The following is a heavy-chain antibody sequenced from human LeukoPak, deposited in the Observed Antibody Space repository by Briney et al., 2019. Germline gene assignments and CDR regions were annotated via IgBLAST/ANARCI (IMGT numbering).Heavy chain of an antibody. CDR2: IIPIFGTA. D-gene: IGHD6-6*01. V-gene: IGHV1-69*01. Sequence: SVKVSCKASGGTFSSYAISWVRQAPGQGLEWMGGIIPIFGTANYAQKFQGRVTITADESTSIAYMELSSLRSEDTAVYYCARGVEYSSSSASDYWGQGTLVTVSS. CDR3: ARGVEYSSSSASDY. CDR1: GGTFSSYA. J-gene: IGHJ4*02.